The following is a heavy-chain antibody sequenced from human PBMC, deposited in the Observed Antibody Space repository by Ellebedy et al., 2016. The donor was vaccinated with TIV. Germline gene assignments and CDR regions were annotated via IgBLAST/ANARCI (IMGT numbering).Heavy chain of an antibody. CDR2: IRGDYGAT. CDR3: ARGASLWVTDALAF. J-gene: IGHJ3*01. Sequence: GESLKISCAASGFSFSSYDMSWVRQAPGKGLEWVSTIRGDYGATYYADSVKGRFTISRDISTNTLYLQINSLRVEDTAKYYCARGASLWVTDALAFWGRGTMVTVSS. D-gene: IGHD3-16*01. CDR1: GFSFSSYD. V-gene: IGHV3-23*01.